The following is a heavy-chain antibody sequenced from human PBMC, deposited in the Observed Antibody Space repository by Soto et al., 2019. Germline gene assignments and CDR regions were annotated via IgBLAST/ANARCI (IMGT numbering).Heavy chain of an antibody. Sequence: QVQLVESGGGLVKPGGSLRLSCAASGFTFSDYYMSWIRQAPGKALERVSYISSSGSTIYYAHSVKGRFTISRDNATNSLYLHMNRLRAEDTAVYYCARETTVTYFSYYYYGMGVWGQGTTVTVSS. CDR2: ISSSGSTI. V-gene: IGHV3-11*01. D-gene: IGHD4-17*01. CDR3: ARETTVTYFSYYYYGMGV. CDR1: GFTFSDYY. J-gene: IGHJ6*02.